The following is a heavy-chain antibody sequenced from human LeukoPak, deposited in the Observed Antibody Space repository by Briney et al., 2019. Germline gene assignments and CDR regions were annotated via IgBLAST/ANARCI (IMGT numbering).Heavy chain of an antibody. CDR1: GYTVTELS. CDR3: ARGWDTAMVS. V-gene: IGHV1-24*01. J-gene: IGHJ4*02. CDR2: LDPEDGET. D-gene: IGHD5-18*01. Sequence: ASVKVSCRVSGYTVTELSMHWVRQAPGKGLEWMGGLDPEDGETIYAQKFQGRVTMTEDTSTDTAYMELSSLRSEDMVVYYCARGWDTAMVSWGQGTLVTVSS.